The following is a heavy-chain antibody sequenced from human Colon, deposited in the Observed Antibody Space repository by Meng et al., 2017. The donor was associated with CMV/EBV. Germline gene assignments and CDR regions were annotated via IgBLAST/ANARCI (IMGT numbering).Heavy chain of an antibody. V-gene: IGHV1-69*05. CDR2: IIPIFGTA. J-gene: IGHJ4*02. D-gene: IGHD4-23*01. CDR1: GGTFSSYA. Sequence: SVKVSCKASGGTFSSYAISWVRQAPGQGLEWMGGIIPIFGTANYSQKFQGRVTITTDESTSTAYMELSSLRSEDTAVYYCSRQNGGNSPYYFDYWGQGTLVTVSS. CDR3: SRQNGGNSPYYFDY.